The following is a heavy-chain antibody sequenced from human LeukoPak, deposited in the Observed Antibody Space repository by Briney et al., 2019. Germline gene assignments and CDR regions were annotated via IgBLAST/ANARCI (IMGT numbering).Heavy chain of an antibody. Sequence: SETLSLTCTVSGGSISSSSYYWGWIRQPPGKGLEWIGSIYYSGSTYYNPSLKSRVTISVDTSKNQFSLKLSSVTAADTAVYYCAREKLAARDYYYYYYYMDVWGKGTTVTVSS. CDR1: GGSISSSSYY. CDR2: IYYSGST. CDR3: AREKLAARDYYYYYYYMDV. J-gene: IGHJ6*03. D-gene: IGHD6-6*01. V-gene: IGHV4-39*07.